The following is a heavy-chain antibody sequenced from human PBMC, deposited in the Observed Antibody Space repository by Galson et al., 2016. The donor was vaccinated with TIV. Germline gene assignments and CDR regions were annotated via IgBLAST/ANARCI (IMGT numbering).Heavy chain of an antibody. CDR2: ISPSDGYT. D-gene: IGHD1-14*01. CDR3: ARQTPLTDAFDI. J-gene: IGHJ3*02. CDR1: GSRFTNSW. V-gene: IGHV5-10-1*01. Sequence: QSGAEVKKPGESLTISCKTSGSRFTNSWISWVRHVPGKGREWVGRISPSDGYTNYGPSFQGHVTISTDKSISTSYLQWSSLPASDSAIYYCARQTPLTDAFDIWGPGTLVTVSS.